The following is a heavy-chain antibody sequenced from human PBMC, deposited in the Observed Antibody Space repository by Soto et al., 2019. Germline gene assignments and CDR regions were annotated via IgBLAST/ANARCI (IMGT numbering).Heavy chain of an antibody. CDR3: ARDQEYGQQQLGSYYFDY. CDR1: GFTFSSYS. CDR2: ISSSSSYI. J-gene: IGHJ4*02. D-gene: IGHD6-13*01. V-gene: IGHV3-21*01. Sequence: PGGSLRLSCAASGFTFSSYSMNWVRQAPGKGLEWVSSISSSSSYIYYADSVKGRFTISRDNAKNSLYLQMNSLRAEDTAVYYCARDQEYGQQQLGSYYFDYWGQGTLVTVSS.